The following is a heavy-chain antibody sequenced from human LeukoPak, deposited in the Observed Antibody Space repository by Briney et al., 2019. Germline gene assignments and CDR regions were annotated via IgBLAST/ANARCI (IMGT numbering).Heavy chain of an antibody. J-gene: IGHJ4*02. D-gene: IGHD3-3*01. Sequence: VASVKVSCTASGYSFTGYYIHWVRQDPGQGLEWMGWINPNSGGTNYAQKFQGRVTMTRDTSISTAYMELSRLRSDDTAAYFCARGPDIRFLEWLPPFDYWGQGTLVTVSS. V-gene: IGHV1-2*02. CDR3: ARGPDIRFLEWLPPFDY. CDR2: INPNSGGT. CDR1: GYSFTGYY.